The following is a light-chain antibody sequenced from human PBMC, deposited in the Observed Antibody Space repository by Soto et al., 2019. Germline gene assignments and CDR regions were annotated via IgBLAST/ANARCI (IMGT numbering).Light chain of an antibody. CDR1: QAVNSW. CDR3: QPSNNYPIS. CDR2: DVS. V-gene: IGKV1-12*01. J-gene: IGKJ5*01. Sequence: DNQLTQSPSSISASVGDRVTITCRASQAVNSWLAWFQQKPGMAPKLVIYDVSSLQRGVPSRFSGSGSGTEFTLTISTLQPEDCATDYGQPSNNYPISVGQGTRLDSK.